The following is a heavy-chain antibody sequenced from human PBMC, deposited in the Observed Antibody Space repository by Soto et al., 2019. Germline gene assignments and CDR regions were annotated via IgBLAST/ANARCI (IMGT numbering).Heavy chain of an antibody. Sequence: SVKVSCKTSGGTFSTYSIVWVRQAPGEGLEWMGGIIPIFGTANYAQKFQDRVTITADKSTNTAFMELSSLKSEDTAMYYCASSSGNNYGVGTNYYFDYWGQGTLVTV. J-gene: IGHJ4*02. CDR1: GGTFSTYS. CDR3: ASSSGNNYGVGTNYYFDY. CDR2: IIPIFGTA. V-gene: IGHV1-69*06. D-gene: IGHD1-26*01.